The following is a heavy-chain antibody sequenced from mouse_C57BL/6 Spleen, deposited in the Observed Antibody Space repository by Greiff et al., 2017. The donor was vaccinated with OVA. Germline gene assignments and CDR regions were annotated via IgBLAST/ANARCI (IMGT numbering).Heavy chain of an antibody. CDR3: ARFDHGRDYFDY. CDR1: GYTFTSYW. CDR2: IDPSDSYT. D-gene: IGHD1-1*01. Sequence: QVQLQQPGAELVMPGASVKLSCKASGYTFTSYWMHWVKQRPGQGLEWIGEIDPSDSYTNYNQKFKGKSTLTVDKSSSTAYTQLSSLTYEDSAVYYFARFDHGRDYFDYWGQGTTLTVSS. J-gene: IGHJ2*01. V-gene: IGHV1-69*01.